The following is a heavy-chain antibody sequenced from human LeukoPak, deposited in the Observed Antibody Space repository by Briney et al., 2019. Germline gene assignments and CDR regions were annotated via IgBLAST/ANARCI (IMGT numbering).Heavy chain of an antibody. CDR1: GYTFTSYY. J-gene: IGHJ4*02. CDR2: INPSGGST. Sequence: GASVKVSCKASGYTFTSYYMHWVRQAPGQGLEWMGIINPSGGSTSYAQKFQGRVTMTRDMSTSTVYMELSSLRSEDTAVYYCARDSRIAVAGYPLSYWGQGTLVTVSS. CDR3: ARDSRIAVAGYPLSY. D-gene: IGHD6-19*01. V-gene: IGHV1-46*01.